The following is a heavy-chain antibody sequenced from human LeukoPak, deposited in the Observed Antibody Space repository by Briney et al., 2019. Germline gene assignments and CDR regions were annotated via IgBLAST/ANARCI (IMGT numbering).Heavy chain of an antibody. D-gene: IGHD1-26*01. Sequence: GGSLRLSCAASGFTFSGSAMHWVRQASGKGLEWVGRIRSKANSYATAYAASVKGRFTISRDNSKNTLYLQMNSLRAEDTAVYYCAKCIVGATAPFDYWGQGTLVTVS. CDR1: GFTFSGSA. CDR3: AKCIVGATAPFDY. CDR2: IRSKANSYAT. J-gene: IGHJ4*02. V-gene: IGHV3-73*01.